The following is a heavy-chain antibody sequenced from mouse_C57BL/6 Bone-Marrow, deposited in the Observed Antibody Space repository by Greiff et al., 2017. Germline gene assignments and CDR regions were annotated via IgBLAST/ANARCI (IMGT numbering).Heavy chain of an antibody. CDR1: GFTFSSYG. D-gene: IGHD2-4*01. CDR2: ISSGGSYT. Sequence: EVQLVESGGDLVKPGGSLKLSCAASGFTFSSYGMSWVRQTPDKRLEWVATISSGGSYTYYPDSVKGRFTISRDNAKNTLYLQMSSLKSEDTAMYYCARHDYYDYGDYWGQGTSVTVSS. J-gene: IGHJ4*01. V-gene: IGHV5-6*01. CDR3: ARHDYYDYGDY.